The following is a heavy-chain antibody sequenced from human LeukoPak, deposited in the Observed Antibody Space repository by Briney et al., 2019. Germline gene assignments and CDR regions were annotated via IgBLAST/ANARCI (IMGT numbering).Heavy chain of an antibody. CDR3: TRDPSGYSYGYYYYYYMDV. CDR2: IRSKAYGGTT. Sequence: GGSLRLSCTASGFTFGDYAMSWVRQAPGKGLEWVGFIRSKAYGGTTEYAASVKGRFTISRDDSKSIAYLQMNSLKTEDTAVYYCTRDPSGYSYGYYYYYYMDVWGKGTTVTVSS. CDR1: GFTFGDYA. D-gene: IGHD5-18*01. J-gene: IGHJ6*03. V-gene: IGHV3-49*04.